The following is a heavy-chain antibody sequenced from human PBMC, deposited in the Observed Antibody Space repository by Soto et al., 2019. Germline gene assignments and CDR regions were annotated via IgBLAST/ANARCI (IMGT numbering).Heavy chain of an antibody. V-gene: IGHV3-30*18. Sequence: LRLSCAASGFTFSSYGMHWVRQAPGKGLEWVAVISYDGSNKYYADSVKGRFTISRDNSKNTLYLQMNSLRAEDTAVYYCAKDLSSGGGFDPWGQGTLVTVSS. CDR2: ISYDGSNK. J-gene: IGHJ5*02. D-gene: IGHD3-22*01. CDR1: GFTFSSYG. CDR3: AKDLSSGGGFDP.